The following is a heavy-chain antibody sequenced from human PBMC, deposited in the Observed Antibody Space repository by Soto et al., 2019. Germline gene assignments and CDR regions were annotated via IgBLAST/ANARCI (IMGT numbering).Heavy chain of an antibody. Sequence: ASVKVSCKASGYTLTSYAMHWVRQAPGQRLEWMGWINAGNGNTKYSQKFQGRVTITRDTSASTAYMELSSLRSEDTAVYYCARDGHDFWSGYHHPLYGMDAWGQGTTVTVSS. CDR2: INAGNGNT. V-gene: IGHV1-3*01. D-gene: IGHD3-3*01. J-gene: IGHJ6*02. CDR1: GYTLTSYA. CDR3: ARDGHDFWSGYHHPLYGMDA.